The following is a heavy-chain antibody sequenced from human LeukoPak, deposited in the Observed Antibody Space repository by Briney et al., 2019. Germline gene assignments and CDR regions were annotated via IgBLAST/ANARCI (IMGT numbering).Heavy chain of an antibody. CDR3: ARSRTENYYGSGSYYFRPYYFDY. V-gene: IGHV4-34*01. CDR1: GGSFSGYY. D-gene: IGHD3-10*01. CDR2: INHSGST. Sequence: PSETLSLTCAVYGGSFSGYYWSWIRLPPGKGLEWIGEINHSGSTNYNPSLKSRVTISVDTSKNQFSLKLSSVTAADTAVYYCARSRTENYYGSGSYYFRPYYFDYWGQGTLVTVSS. J-gene: IGHJ4*02.